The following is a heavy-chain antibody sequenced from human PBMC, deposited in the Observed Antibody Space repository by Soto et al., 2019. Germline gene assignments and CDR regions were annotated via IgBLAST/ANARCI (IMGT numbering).Heavy chain of an antibody. V-gene: IGHV4-59*01. CDR3: ARSIAVPSSHIDH. D-gene: IGHD6-6*01. CDR1: GGSISGYY. Sequence: SETLSLTCSVSGGSISGYYWSWIRQAPGKGLEWIGYVYDTGSTSYNPSLQSRVTISVDTSKKQFSLSLRLVTAADTAVYFCARSIAVPSSHIDHWGQGTRVTVSS. J-gene: IGHJ4*02. CDR2: VYDTGST.